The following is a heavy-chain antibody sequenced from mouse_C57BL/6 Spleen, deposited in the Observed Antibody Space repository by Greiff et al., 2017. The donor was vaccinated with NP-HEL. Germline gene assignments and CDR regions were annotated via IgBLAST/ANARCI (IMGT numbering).Heavy chain of an antibody. V-gene: IGHV14-4*01. Sequence: EVKLQESGAELVRPGASVKLSCTASGFNIKDDYMHWVKQRPEQGLEWIGWIDPENGDTEYASKFQGKATITADTSSNTAYLQLSSLTSEDTAVYYCTTYYSNYERVDYWGQGTTLTVSS. J-gene: IGHJ2*01. D-gene: IGHD2-5*01. CDR3: TTYYSNYERVDY. CDR2: IDPENGDT. CDR1: GFNIKDDY.